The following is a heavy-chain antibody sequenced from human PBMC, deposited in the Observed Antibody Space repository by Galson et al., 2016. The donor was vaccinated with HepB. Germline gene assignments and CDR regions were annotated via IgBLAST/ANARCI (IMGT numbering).Heavy chain of an antibody. CDR2: INSDTGNI. CDR1: GYIFTSYA. Sequence: SVKVSCKASGYIFTSYAIHWVRRAPGQSLEWLGWINSDTGNIHYSRKFQGRVTITRDTSATTASLELSSLRSEDTAVYYCAKEGALLWFGEIFFDYWGQGTLVTVSS. J-gene: IGHJ4*02. CDR3: AKEGALLWFGEIFFDY. D-gene: IGHD3-10*01. V-gene: IGHV1-3*04.